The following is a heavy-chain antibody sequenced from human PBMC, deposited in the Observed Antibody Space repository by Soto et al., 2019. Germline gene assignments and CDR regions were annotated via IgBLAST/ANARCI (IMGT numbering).Heavy chain of an antibody. Sequence: SETLSLTCTVSGGSISSRTYYWDWIRQPPGKGLEWIGSIYYSGSTYYNPSLKSRVTISVDTSTNQFSLKLSSVTAADTAVYYCARDRNYGSGSYYRGYGMDVWGQGTTVTVSS. D-gene: IGHD3-10*01. CDR1: GGSISSRTYY. CDR2: IYYSGST. J-gene: IGHJ6*02. CDR3: ARDRNYGSGSYYRGYGMDV. V-gene: IGHV4-39*07.